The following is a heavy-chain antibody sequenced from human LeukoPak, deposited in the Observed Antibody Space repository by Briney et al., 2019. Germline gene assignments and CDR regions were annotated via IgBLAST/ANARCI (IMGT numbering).Heavy chain of an antibody. Sequence: PGGSLRLSCAASGFTFSDAWMNWVRQAPGKGLEWVGRIKSKTAGGTTDYAAPVKGRFTISRDDSKNTLYLQMSSLKSEDTAVYYCTRGEYGSGSYTIDYWGQGTLVTVSS. D-gene: IGHD3-10*01. V-gene: IGHV3-15*01. CDR1: GFTFSDAW. CDR3: TRGEYGSGSYTIDY. J-gene: IGHJ4*02. CDR2: IKSKTAGGTT.